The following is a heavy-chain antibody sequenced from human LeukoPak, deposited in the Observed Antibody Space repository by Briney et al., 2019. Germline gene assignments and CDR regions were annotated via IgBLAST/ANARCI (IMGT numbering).Heavy chain of an antibody. Sequence: SETLSLTCTVSGGSISSSSYYWGWIRQPPGKGLEWIGSIYYSGSTYYNPSLKSRVTISVDTSKNQFSLKLSPVTAADTAVYYCARHLYYGSGSYYYYYMDVWGKGTTVTVSS. CDR2: IYYSGST. V-gene: IGHV4-39*01. J-gene: IGHJ6*03. D-gene: IGHD3-10*01. CDR3: ARHLYYGSGSYYYYYMDV. CDR1: GGSISSSSYY.